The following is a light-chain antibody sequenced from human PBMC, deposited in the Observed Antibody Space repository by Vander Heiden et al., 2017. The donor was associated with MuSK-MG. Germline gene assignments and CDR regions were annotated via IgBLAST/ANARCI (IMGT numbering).Light chain of an antibody. Sequence: DIQMTQSPSSLSASVGDRVTITCRASQSISSYLNWYQQKPGKAPKLLIYAASSLQSGVPSRFSGSGSGTDFTLTISRLQPEDFATYYCQQSYSNPLMYTFGQGTKLEIK. CDR3: QQSYSNPLMYT. J-gene: IGKJ2*01. CDR1: QSISSY. CDR2: AAS. V-gene: IGKV1-39*01.